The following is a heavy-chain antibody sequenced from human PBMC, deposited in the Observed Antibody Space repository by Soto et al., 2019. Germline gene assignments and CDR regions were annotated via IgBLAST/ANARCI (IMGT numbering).Heavy chain of an antibody. Sequence: PSETQSLTYSVSGGYISDNNYHWTWILHPICMGLDLVATISYNGVPNYSPSLRSRVSIFADAPSARFSLTMDSVTASDTALYFCAGQLRRKSAIGAQVMSWFDSWGHGILVTVSS. V-gene: IGHV4-39*01. D-gene: IGHD2-21*01. CDR1: GGYISDNNYH. CDR2: ISYNGVP. CDR3: AGQLRRKSAIGAQVMSWFDS. J-gene: IGHJ5*01.